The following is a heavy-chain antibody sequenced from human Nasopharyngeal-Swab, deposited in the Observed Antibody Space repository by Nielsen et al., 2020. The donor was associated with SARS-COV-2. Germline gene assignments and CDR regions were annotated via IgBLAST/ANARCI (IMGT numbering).Heavy chain of an antibody. J-gene: IGHJ4*02. D-gene: IGHD6-13*01. Sequence: SETLSLTCTVSGGSISSSSYYWGWIRQPPGKGLEWFGSIYYSGSTYYNPSLKSRVTISVDTSKNQFSLKLSSVTAADTAVYYCARAYSSSWRTNFDYWGQGTLVTVSS. V-gene: IGHV4-39*01. CDR3: ARAYSSSWRTNFDY. CDR2: IYYSGST. CDR1: GGSISSSSYY.